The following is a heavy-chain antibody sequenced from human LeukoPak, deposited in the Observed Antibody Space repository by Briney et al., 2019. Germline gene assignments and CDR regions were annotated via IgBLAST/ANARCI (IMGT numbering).Heavy chain of an antibody. Sequence: GGSLRLSCAASGFIFSDYYMSWIRQAPGKGLEWVSYISSSGSSIYYADSVKGRFTISRDNAKNSLYLQMNSLRAKDTAVYYCARDKDDYGSGNHWFDPWGQGTLVTVSS. D-gene: IGHD3-10*01. V-gene: IGHV3-11*01. CDR2: ISSSGSSI. CDR1: GFIFSDYY. CDR3: ARDKDDYGSGNHWFDP. J-gene: IGHJ5*02.